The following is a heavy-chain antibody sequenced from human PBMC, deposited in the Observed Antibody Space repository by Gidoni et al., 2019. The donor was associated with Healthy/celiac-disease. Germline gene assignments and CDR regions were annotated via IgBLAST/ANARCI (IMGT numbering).Heavy chain of an antibody. CDR2: ISSSRSTI. CDR1: GFTFSSYS. CDR3: ASAPAPRRPYYYGPRGGETDY. V-gene: IGHV3-48*01. Sequence: EVQLVVSGGGLVQPGGSLRLSCAASGFTFSSYSMNWVRQAPGKGLEWVSYISSSRSTIYYADAVKGRFTISRDNAKNSLYLQMNSLRAEDTAVYYCASAPAPRRPYYYGPRGGETDYWGQGTLVTVSS. D-gene: IGHD3-10*01. J-gene: IGHJ4*02.